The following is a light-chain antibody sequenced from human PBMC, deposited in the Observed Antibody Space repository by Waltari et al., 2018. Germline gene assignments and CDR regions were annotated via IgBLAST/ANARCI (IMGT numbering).Light chain of an antibody. Sequence: EIVMTQSPVTLSVSPGERATVPCRASQSVSSNLPWYQQKPGQAPRRLIYGASTRATGIPARFSGSGSGTEFTLTISSLQSEDFAVYYCQQYNNWPPWTFGQGTKVEIK. CDR1: QSVSSN. CDR3: QQYNNWPPWT. J-gene: IGKJ1*01. V-gene: IGKV3-15*01. CDR2: GAS.